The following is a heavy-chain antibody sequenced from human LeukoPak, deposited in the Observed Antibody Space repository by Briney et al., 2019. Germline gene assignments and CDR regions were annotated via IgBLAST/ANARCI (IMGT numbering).Heavy chain of an antibody. CDR3: ARGQRLRRSYWYFDL. D-gene: IGHD4-23*01. CDR1: GGSFSGYY. Sequence: SETLSLTCAVYGGSFSGYYWSWIRQPPGKGLEWIGEINHSGSTNYNPSRKSRVTISVDTTKNQFSQKLSSVTAADTAVYYCARGQRLRRSYWYFDLWGRGTLVTVSS. V-gene: IGHV4-34*01. CDR2: INHSGST. J-gene: IGHJ2*01.